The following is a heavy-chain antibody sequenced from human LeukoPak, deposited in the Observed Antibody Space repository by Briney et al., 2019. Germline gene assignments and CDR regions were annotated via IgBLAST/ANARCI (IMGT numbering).Heavy chain of an antibody. J-gene: IGHJ6*02. CDR1: GFIFSTYA. CDR2: IWYDGSNK. V-gene: IGHV3-33*08. D-gene: IGHD3-16*01. Sequence: GGSLRLPCAASGFIFSTYAMHWVRQAPGKGLEWVAVIWYDGSNKYYADSVKGRFTISRDNSKNTLCLQMNSLRAEDTAVYYCARDWGPRRYYYYYYGMDVWGQGTTVTVSS. CDR3: ARDWGPRRYYYYYYGMDV.